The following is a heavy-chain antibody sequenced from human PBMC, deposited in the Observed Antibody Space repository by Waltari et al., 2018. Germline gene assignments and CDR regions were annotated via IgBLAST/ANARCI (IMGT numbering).Heavy chain of an antibody. CDR2: ISAYNGNT. V-gene: IGHV1-18*01. Sequence: QVQLVQSGAEVKKPGASVKVSCKASGYTFTSYGISWVRQAPGQGLEWMGWISAYNGNTNYAQKLQGRVTMTTDTSTRTAYMELRSLRSDDTAVYYCAGDCSGGSCYSGARWFDPWGQGTLVTVSS. CDR1: GYTFTSYG. D-gene: IGHD2-15*01. CDR3: AGDCSGGSCYSGARWFDP. J-gene: IGHJ5*02.